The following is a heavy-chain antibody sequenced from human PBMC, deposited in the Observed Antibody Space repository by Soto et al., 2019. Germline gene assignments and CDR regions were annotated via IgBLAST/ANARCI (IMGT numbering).Heavy chain of an antibody. CDR3: ARDRVAPLSWEYFYGGRDV. Sequence: SVKVSCKASGGTFSSYAISWVRQAPGQGLEWMGGIIPIFGTANYAQKFQGRVTITADESTSTAYMELSSLRSEDTAVYYCARDRVAPLSWEYFYGGRDVWGQATTVTVPS. V-gene: IGHV1-69*13. CDR2: IIPIFGTA. D-gene: IGHD1-26*01. J-gene: IGHJ6*01. CDR1: GGTFSSYA.